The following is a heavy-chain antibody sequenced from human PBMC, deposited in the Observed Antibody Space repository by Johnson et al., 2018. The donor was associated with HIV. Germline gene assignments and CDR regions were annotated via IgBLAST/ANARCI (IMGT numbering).Heavy chain of an antibody. J-gene: IGHJ3*02. CDR1: GFTFSSYG. CDR2: LTWNSGRK. D-gene: IGHD2-21*01. Sequence: VQLVESGGGVVQPGRSLRLSCAASGFTFSSYGMHWVRQAPGKGLEWVAGLTWNSGRKGYADSVKGRFTISRDNAKNSLYLQMNSLKPEDTALYYCTKGIVVGTPHDAFDIWGQGTMVTVSS. CDR3: TKGIVVGTPHDAFDI. V-gene: IGHV3-9*01.